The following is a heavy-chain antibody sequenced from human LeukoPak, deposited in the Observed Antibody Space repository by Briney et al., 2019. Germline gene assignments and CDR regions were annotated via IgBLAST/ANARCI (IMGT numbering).Heavy chain of an antibody. CDR2: ISSSSSYI. J-gene: IGHJ4*02. Sequence: SGGSLRLSCAASGFTVSSNYMNWVRQAPGKGLEWVSSISSSSSYIYYADSVKGRFTISRDNAKNSLYLQMNSLRAEDTAVYYCARVWSPPYTSTWPDYFDHWGQGTLVTVSS. CDR3: ARVWSPPYTSTWPDYFDH. D-gene: IGHD6-13*01. CDR1: GFTVSSNY. V-gene: IGHV3-21*01.